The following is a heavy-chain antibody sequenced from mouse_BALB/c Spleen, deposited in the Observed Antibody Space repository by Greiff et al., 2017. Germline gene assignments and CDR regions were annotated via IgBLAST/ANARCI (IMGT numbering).Heavy chain of an antibody. V-gene: IGHV14-1*02. J-gene: IGHJ3*01. D-gene: IGHD1-2*01. CDR3: ARYGTTAPAWFAY. CDR1: GFNIKDYY. Sequence: EVQLQQSGAELVRPGALVKLSCKASGFNIKDYYMHWVKQRPEQGLEWIGWIDPENGNTIYDPKFQGKASITADTSSNTAYLQLSSLTSEDTAVYDCARYGTTAPAWFAYWGQGTLVTVSA. CDR2: IDPENGNT.